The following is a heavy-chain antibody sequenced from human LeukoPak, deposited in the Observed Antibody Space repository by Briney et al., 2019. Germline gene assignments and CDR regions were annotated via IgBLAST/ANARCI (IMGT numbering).Heavy chain of an antibody. CDR3: AKDAPYGYEIDY. CDR1: GFTFDDYA. V-gene: IGHV3-9*01. CDR2: ISWNSGSI. D-gene: IGHD5-12*01. Sequence: PGGSLRLSCAASGFTFDDYAMHWVRQAPGKGLEWVSGISWNSGSIGYADSVKGRFTVSRDNAKNSLYLQMNSLRAEDTALYYCAKDAPYGYEIDYWGQGTLVTVSS. J-gene: IGHJ4*02.